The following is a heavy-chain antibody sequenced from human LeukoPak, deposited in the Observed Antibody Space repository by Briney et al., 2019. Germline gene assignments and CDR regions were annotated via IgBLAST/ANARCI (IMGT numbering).Heavy chain of an antibody. CDR2: MRRDGNEI. D-gene: IGHD2-2*01. CDR3: ARLCRGNQLAGFDS. CDR1: GFTFSTYW. V-gene: IGHV3-7*01. J-gene: IGHJ4*02. Sequence: TGGSLRFSCSASGFTFSTYWMSWVRQAPGKGLEWVANMRRDGNEIYYLDSVRGRLTISRDNAKNSLYLQMNSLRAEDTAVYYCARLCRGNQLAGFDSWGQGTLVTVSS.